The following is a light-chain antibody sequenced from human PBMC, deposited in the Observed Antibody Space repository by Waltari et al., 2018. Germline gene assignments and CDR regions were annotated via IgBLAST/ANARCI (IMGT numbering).Light chain of an antibody. CDR1: SSDVGGYNY. J-gene: IGLJ2*01. CDR2: EVS. V-gene: IGLV2-14*01. Sequence: QSALTQPASVSGSPGQSLTISCTGTSSDVGGYNYVSCYQQHPGKAPKLMIYEVSNRPSGVSNRFSGSKSGNTASLTISGLQAEDEADYYCSSYTSSSTVVFGGGTKLTVL. CDR3: SSYTSSSTVV.